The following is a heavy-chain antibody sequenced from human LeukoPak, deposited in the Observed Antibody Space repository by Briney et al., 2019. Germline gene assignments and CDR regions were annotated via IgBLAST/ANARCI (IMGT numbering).Heavy chain of an antibody. J-gene: IGHJ4*02. D-gene: IGHD6-19*01. CDR2: IIPIFGTA. CDR1: VGTFSSYA. Sequence: GSAVKVSCKASVGTFSSYAISWVRQAPGQRLEWMGGIIPIFGTANYAQKFQGRVTITADKSTSTAYMELSSLRSEDTAVYYCARDGGSGWYDYWGQGTLVTVSS. V-gene: IGHV1-69*06. CDR3: ARDGGSGWYDY.